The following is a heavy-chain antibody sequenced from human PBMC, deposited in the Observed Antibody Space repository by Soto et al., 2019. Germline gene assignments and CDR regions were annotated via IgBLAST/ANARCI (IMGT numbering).Heavy chain of an antibody. V-gene: IGHV5-51*01. CDR3: ARHVLGIAAATKLVAHYYYGMDV. D-gene: IGHD6-13*01. J-gene: IGHJ6*02. Sequence: GESLKISCKGSGYSFTSYWIGWVRQMPGKGLEWMGIIYPGDSDTRYSPPFQGQVTISADKSISTAYLQWSSLKASDTAMYYCARHVLGIAAATKLVAHYYYGMDVWGQGTTVTVSS. CDR2: IYPGDSDT. CDR1: GYSFTSYW.